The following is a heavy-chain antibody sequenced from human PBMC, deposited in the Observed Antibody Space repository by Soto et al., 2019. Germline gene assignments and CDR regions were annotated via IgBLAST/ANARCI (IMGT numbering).Heavy chain of an antibody. CDR2: IYYIGNT. D-gene: IGHD3-10*01. J-gene: IGHJ6*02. Sequence: QVQLQESGPGLVKPSQTLSLTCTVSGGSISSGGYYWSWIRQHPGKGLEWIGYIYYIGNTYYNPSLESRVTISIDPSKDQFSMKLSSVTAADTAVYYCARDLRFGDSYGMDVWGQGTTVTVSS. CDR1: GGSISSGGYY. V-gene: IGHV4-31*03. CDR3: ARDLRFGDSYGMDV.